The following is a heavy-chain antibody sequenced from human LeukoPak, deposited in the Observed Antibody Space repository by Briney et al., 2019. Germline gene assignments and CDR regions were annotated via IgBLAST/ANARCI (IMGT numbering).Heavy chain of an antibody. D-gene: IGHD4-11*01. CDR1: GDSINSYC. Sequence: SETLSLTCTVSGDSINSYCWSWIRQPPGKGLEWLGYIYYRGSANYNPSLKSRVTISIDTSKNQFSLKLTSVTAADTAVYYCARLLHDWFDSWGQGTLVTVS. CDR3: ARLLHDWFDS. J-gene: IGHJ5*01. V-gene: IGHV4-59*08. CDR2: IYYRGSA.